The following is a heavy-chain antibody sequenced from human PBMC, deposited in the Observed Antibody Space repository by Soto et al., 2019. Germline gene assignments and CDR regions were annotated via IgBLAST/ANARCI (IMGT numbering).Heavy chain of an antibody. D-gene: IGHD2-2*01. V-gene: IGHV1-46*01. J-gene: IGHJ6*02. Sequence: ASVKVSCKASGYTFTSYYMHWVRQAPGQGLEWMGIINPSGGSTSYAQKFQGRVTMTRDTSTSTVYMELSSLRSEDTAVYYCARTIVVVPAASPYYYYGMDVWGQGTTVTVSS. CDR3: ARTIVVVPAASPYYYYGMDV. CDR2: INPSGGST. CDR1: GYTFTSYY.